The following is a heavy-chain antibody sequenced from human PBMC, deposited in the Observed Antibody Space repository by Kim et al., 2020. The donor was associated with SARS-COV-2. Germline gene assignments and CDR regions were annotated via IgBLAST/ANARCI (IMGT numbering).Heavy chain of an antibody. J-gene: IGHJ4*02. D-gene: IGHD2-15*01. CDR1: GGSISSGDYY. V-gene: IGHV4-30-4*01. CDR3: ARELGSLYYFDY. Sequence: SETLSLTCTVSGGSISSGDYYWSWIRQPPGKGLEWIGYIYYSGSTYYNPSLKSRVTISVDTSKNQFSLKLSSVTAADTAVYYCARELGSLYYFDYWGQGTLVTVSS. CDR2: IYYSGST.